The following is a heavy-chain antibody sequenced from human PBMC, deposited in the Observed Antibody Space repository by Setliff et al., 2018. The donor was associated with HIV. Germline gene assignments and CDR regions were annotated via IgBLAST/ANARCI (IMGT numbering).Heavy chain of an antibody. D-gene: IGHD3-10*02. CDR3: ARENYYVTEY. V-gene: IGHV3-11*01. CDR1: GGSISGYY. J-gene: IGHJ4*02. Sequence: KSSETLSLTCTVSGGSISGYYWGWIRKPPGKGLEWVSYISSSSSTTYYADSMKGRFTISRDNSKNTLYLQMNSLTAEDTAVYYCARENYYVTEYWGQGTLVTVSS. CDR2: ISSSSSTT.